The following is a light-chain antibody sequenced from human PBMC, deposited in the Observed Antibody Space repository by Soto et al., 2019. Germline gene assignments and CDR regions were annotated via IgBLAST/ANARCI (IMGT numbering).Light chain of an antibody. CDR1: QSVSIY. CDR2: GAS. CDR3: QQYASSPPIT. Sequence: ETVMAPTRATLSVSPGGRATLSFRASQSVSIYLAWYQQKPGQAPRLLIYGASSRATGIPDRFSGSGSGTDFTLTVSSLETEDFAVYYCQQYASSPPITCAQGTRLEIK. J-gene: IGKJ5*01. V-gene: IGKV3-20*01.